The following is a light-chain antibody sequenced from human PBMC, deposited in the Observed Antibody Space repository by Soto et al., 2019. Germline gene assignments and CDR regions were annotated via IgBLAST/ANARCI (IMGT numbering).Light chain of an antibody. J-gene: IGKJ4*01. CDR1: QSVSSY. V-gene: IGKV3-11*01. CDR3: QQRSNWPLS. Sequence: EIVLTQSPATLSLSPGERATRSCRASQSVSSYLAWYQQKPGQAPRLLIYDASNSATGIPARFSGSGSGTDFTLTISSLEPADFAVYYCQQRSNWPLSFGGRTKVEIK. CDR2: DAS.